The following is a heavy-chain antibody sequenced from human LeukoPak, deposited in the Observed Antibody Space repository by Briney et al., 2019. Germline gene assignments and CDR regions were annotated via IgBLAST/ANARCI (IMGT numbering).Heavy chain of an antibody. CDR3: ARTAYYGSGTQGWFDP. CDR1: GYSISSNNW. CDR2: IYYSGNT. V-gene: IGHV4-28*01. J-gene: IGHJ5*02. D-gene: IGHD3-10*01. Sequence: SETLSPTCTVSGYSISSNNWWGWTRQSPGKGLEWIGYIYYSGNTYCNPSLKSRVTMSVDTSKNQFSLKLSSVTAVDTAVYYCARTAYYGSGTQGWFDPWGQGALVTVSS.